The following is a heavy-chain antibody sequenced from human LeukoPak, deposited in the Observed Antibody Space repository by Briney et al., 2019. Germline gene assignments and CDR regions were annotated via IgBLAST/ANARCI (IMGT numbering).Heavy chain of an antibody. CDR2: ISSSSSYI. CDR3: ASNQDATYYDFWSGYHFDY. CDR1: GFTVSSNH. Sequence: GGSLRLSCAASGFTVSSNHMSWVRQAPGKGLEWVSSISSSSSYIYYADSVKGRFTISRDNAKNSLYLQMNSLRAEDTAVYYCASNQDATYYDFWSGYHFDYWGQGTLVTVSS. V-gene: IGHV3-21*01. D-gene: IGHD3-3*01. J-gene: IGHJ4*02.